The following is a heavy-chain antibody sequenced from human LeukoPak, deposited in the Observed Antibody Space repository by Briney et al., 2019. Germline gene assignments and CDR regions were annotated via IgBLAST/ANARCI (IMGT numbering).Heavy chain of an antibody. D-gene: IGHD6-6*01. V-gene: IGHV3-53*01. CDR1: GFTVSNNY. Sequence: SGGSLRLSCAASGFTVSNNYMSWVRQAPGKGLEWVSVIYSGGSTYYADSVKGRFTISRDNSKNTLYLQMNSLRAEDTAVYYCARGQIAAPPDYWGQGTLVTVSS. CDR3: ARGQIAAPPDY. J-gene: IGHJ4*02. CDR2: IYSGGST.